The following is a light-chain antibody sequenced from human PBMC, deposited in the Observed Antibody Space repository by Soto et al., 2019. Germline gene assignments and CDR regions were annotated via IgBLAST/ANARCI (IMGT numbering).Light chain of an antibody. V-gene: IGKV3-11*01. CDR2: DAS. CDR3: QQRSNFMYT. CDR1: QSVGSF. Sequence: EIVLTQSPATLSLSPGERVTLSCRASQSVGSFLAWYQQQSGQAPRLLIYDASSRATGIPARFSGSGSGTDFTLTISSLEPEDFAVYCCQQRSNFMYTFGQGTKLEL. J-gene: IGKJ2*01.